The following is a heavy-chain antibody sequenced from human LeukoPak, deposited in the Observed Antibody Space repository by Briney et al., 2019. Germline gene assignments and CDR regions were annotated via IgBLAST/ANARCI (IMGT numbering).Heavy chain of an antibody. V-gene: IGHV4-34*01. CDR3: ARGRGYYNSSGYYYH. CDR2: INHSGSI. CDR1: GGSFSGYY. J-gene: IGHJ5*02. Sequence: SETLALTCAVYGGSFSGYYWSWIRQPPGKGLEWIGEINHSGSINYNPSLKSRVTISVDTSKNQFSLNLRSVTAADTAVYYCARGRGYYNSSGYYYHWGQGTLVTVSS. D-gene: IGHD3-22*01.